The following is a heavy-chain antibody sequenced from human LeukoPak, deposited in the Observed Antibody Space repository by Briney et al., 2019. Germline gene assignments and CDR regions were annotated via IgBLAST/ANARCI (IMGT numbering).Heavy chain of an antibody. D-gene: IGHD3-10*01. CDR3: ATTMVQGVIGLSALDY. J-gene: IGHJ4*02. CDR2: ITADGGDT. V-gene: IGHV3-23*01. Sequence: PGGSLGLSCAASGFTFSNYAMRWVRQAPGKGLEWVSSITADGGDTYYADSVKGRFTISRDNSKNTLYLQMNSLRAEDTAVYYCATTMVQGVIGLSALDYWGQGTLVTVSS. CDR1: GFTFSNYA.